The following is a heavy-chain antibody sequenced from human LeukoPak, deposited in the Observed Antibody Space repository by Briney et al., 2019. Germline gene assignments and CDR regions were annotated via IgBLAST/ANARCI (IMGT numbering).Heavy chain of an antibody. Sequence: GGSLRLSCAASGFTFSSYSMNWVRQAPGKGLEWVSAISGSGGSTYYADSVKGRFTISRDNSKNTLYLQMNSLRAEDTAVYYCATSSATGYEDYWGQGTLVTVSS. CDR3: ATSSATGYEDY. CDR1: GFTFSSYS. D-gene: IGHD5-12*01. CDR2: ISGSGGST. V-gene: IGHV3-23*01. J-gene: IGHJ4*02.